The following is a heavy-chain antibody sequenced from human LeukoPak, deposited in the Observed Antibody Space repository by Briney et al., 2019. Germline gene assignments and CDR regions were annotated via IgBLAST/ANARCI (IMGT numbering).Heavy chain of an antibody. J-gene: IGHJ3*02. CDR3: ARDSGYERWMIDDAFDI. CDR2: IIPIFGTA. D-gene: IGHD5-12*01. Sequence: ASVKVSCKASGGTFSSYAISWVRQAPGQGLEWMGRIIPIFGTANYAQKFQGRVTITTDESTSTAYMELSSLRSEDTAVYYCARDSGYERWMIDDAFDIWGQGTMVTVSS. CDR1: GGTFSSYA. V-gene: IGHV1-69*05.